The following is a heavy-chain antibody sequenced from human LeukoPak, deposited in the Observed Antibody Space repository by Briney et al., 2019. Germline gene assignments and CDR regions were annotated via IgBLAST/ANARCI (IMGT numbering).Heavy chain of an antibody. CDR3: AAGDPAVIWYDAFDI. CDR2: IVVGSGNT. Sequence: ASVKVSCKASRFTFTSPAVQWVRQARGQRLEWIGWIVVGSGNTNYAQKFQERVTITRNMSTSRAYIELSSLRSEDTAVYYCAAGDPAVIWYDAFDIWGEGTMVTVSS. D-gene: IGHD3-22*01. V-gene: IGHV1-58*01. J-gene: IGHJ3*02. CDR1: RFTFTSPA.